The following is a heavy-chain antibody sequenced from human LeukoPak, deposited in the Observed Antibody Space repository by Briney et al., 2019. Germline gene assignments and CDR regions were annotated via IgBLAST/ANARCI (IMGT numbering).Heavy chain of an antibody. J-gene: IGHJ4*02. Sequence: PGWALRLSCAASGFTFNTYWMAWVRQAPGKGLEWVANIKEDESAKHQADSVKGRFTISRDNARNSVYLQMSSLRGDDTAVYYCARDVGGSLDYWGQGTLVTVSS. CDR1: GFTFNTYW. D-gene: IGHD1-26*01. CDR3: ARDVGGSLDY. CDR2: IKEDESAK. V-gene: IGHV3-7*01.